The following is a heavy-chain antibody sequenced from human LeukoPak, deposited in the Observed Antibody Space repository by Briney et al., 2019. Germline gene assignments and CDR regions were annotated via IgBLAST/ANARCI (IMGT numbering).Heavy chain of an antibody. CDR1: RFSFSTYA. CDR2: ITDSGAST. CDR3: AKGGTVVSRLIASD. V-gene: IGHV3-23*01. Sequence: SGGSLRLSCAASRFSFSTYAMTWVRQAPGKGLEWVSTITDSGASTYYADSVKGRFTISRDNSRTTVYLQMNSLRAEDTAVYYCAKGGTVVSRLIASDWGQGTLVTVSS. D-gene: IGHD5/OR15-5a*01. J-gene: IGHJ4*02.